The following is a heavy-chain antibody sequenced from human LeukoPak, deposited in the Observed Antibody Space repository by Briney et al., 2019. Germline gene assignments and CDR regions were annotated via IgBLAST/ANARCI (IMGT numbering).Heavy chain of an antibody. V-gene: IGHV4-34*01. CDR1: GGSFSGYY. CDR3: ARGSDYDFWSG. CDR2: INHSGST. D-gene: IGHD3-3*01. J-gene: IGHJ4*02. Sequence: SETLSLTCAVYGGSFSGYYWNWIRQPPGKGLEWIGEINHSGSTNYNPSLKSRVTISVDTSKNQFSLKLSSVTAADTAVYYCARGSDYDFWSGWGQGTLVTVSS.